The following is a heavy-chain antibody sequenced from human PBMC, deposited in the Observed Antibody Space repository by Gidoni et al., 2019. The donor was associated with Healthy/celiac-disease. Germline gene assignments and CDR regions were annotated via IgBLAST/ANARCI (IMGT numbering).Heavy chain of an antibody. J-gene: IGHJ5*02. Sequence: QVQLVESGGGVVQPGRSLRLSCAASGFTFSSYAMHWVRQAPGKGLELLAVRSYDGSNKYYADSVKGRFTISRDNSKNTLYLQMNSLRAEDTAVYYCARDRWGSGRYFDGKDNWFDPWGQGTLVTVSS. V-gene: IGHV3-30-3*01. CDR1: GFTFSSYA. CDR3: ARDRWGSGRYFDGKDNWFDP. D-gene: IGHD3-9*01. CDR2: RSYDGSNK.